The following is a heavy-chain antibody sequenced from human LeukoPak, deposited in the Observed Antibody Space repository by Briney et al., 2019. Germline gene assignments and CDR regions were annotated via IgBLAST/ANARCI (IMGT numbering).Heavy chain of an antibody. V-gene: IGHV3-48*04. CDR1: GFTFSSYS. CDR3: AKDLDGPDVFDI. D-gene: IGHD3-3*01. CDR2: ISSSGSTI. Sequence: GGSLRLSCAASGFTFSSYSMNWVRQAPGKGLEWVSYISSSGSTIYYADSVKGRFTISRDNAKNSLYLQMNSLRAEDTAVYYCAKDLDGPDVFDIWGQGTMVIASS. J-gene: IGHJ3*02.